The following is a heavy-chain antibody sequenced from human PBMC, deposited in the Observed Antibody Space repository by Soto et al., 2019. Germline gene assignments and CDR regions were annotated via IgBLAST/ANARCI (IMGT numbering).Heavy chain of an antibody. V-gene: IGHV1-18*01. J-gene: IGHJ3*02. CDR3: AIDPPVRRSWNDREAFDI. Sequence: ASVKVSCKASGYTFTSYGISWVRQAPGQGLEWMAWINTNNGNTNYAQKFQGRVTVTTDTSTSTAYMELRSLRSDGTAVYYCAIDPPVRRSWNDREAFDIWGQGTMVTVSS. D-gene: IGHD1-1*01. CDR2: INTNNGNT. CDR1: GYTFTSYG.